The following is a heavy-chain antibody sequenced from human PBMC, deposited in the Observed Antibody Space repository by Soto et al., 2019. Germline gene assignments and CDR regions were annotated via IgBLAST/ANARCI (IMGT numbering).Heavy chain of an antibody. D-gene: IGHD5-12*01. Sequence: EVQLVESGGVVVQPGGSLRLSCAASGFTFDDYTMHWVRQAPGKGLEWVSLVSWDGGSTYYADSVKGRFSISRDNSKNSLYLQMNSLRTEDTALYYCAKDISRRLSGYNDYWGQRTLVTVSS. CDR3: AKDISRRLSGYNDY. CDR2: VSWDGGST. CDR1: GFTFDDYT. J-gene: IGHJ4*02. V-gene: IGHV3-43*01.